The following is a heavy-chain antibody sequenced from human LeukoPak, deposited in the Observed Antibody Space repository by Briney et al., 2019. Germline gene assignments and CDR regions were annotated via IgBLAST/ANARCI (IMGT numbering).Heavy chain of an antibody. V-gene: IGHV1-18*01. CDR2: ISAYNGNT. D-gene: IGHD2-8*01. J-gene: IGHJ4*02. CDR1: GYSFTSYG. CDR3: AREQNGYYFDY. Sequence: GGSVKVSCKASGYSFTSYGISWVRPAPGQGREWMGWISAYNGNTNYAQKLQGRGTMTTDTSTRTAYTQLRSLRSDDTAVYYCAREQNGYYFDYWGQGTLVTVSS.